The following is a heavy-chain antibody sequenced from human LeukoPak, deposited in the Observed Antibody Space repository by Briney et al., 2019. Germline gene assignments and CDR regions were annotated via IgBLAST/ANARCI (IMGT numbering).Heavy chain of an antibody. CDR3: ARAITHCSGGSCYQSNGCDP. CDR1: GYTFTGYY. Sequence: ASVTVSCKASGYTFTGYYMHWVRQAPGQGLEWMGWINPNSGGTNNAQKFQGRVTMTRDTSISTAYMELSRLRSDDTAVYYCARAITHCSGGSCYQSNGCDPWGQGTLVTVSS. CDR2: INPNSGGT. V-gene: IGHV1-2*02. D-gene: IGHD2-15*01. J-gene: IGHJ5*02.